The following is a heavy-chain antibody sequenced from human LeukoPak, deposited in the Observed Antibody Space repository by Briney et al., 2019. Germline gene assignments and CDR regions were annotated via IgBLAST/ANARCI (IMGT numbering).Heavy chain of an antibody. CDR1: GGSISSSSYY. CDR2: IYYSGST. Sequence: SETLSLTCTVSGGSISSSSYYWGWIRQPPGKGLEWIGSIYYSGSTYYNPSLKSRVTISVDTSKNQFSLKLSSVTAADTAVYYCASKYSSSWYHNDAFDIWGQGTMVTVSS. V-gene: IGHV4-39*01. J-gene: IGHJ3*02. CDR3: ASKYSSSWYHNDAFDI. D-gene: IGHD6-13*01.